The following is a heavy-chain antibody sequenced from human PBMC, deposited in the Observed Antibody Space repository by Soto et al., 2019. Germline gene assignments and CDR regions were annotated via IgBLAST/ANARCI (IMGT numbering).Heavy chain of an antibody. Sequence: GGSLRLSCAASGFTFSSYGMHWVRQAPGKGLEWVAVISYDGSNKYYADSVKGRFTISRDNSKNTLSLQMNSLRVEDSAVYYCVPRKGDPFTWGPGTLVTVSS. CDR3: VPRKGDPFT. V-gene: IGHV3-30*03. CDR2: ISYDGSNK. D-gene: IGHD3-16*01. J-gene: IGHJ4*02. CDR1: GFTFSSYG.